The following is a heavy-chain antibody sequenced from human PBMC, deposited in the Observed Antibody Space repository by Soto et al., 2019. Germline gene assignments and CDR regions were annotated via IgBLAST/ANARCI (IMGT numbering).Heavy chain of an antibody. CDR3: ARRAVAPAPIGYFHYHLDV. Sequence: QVQLVQSGAEVKKPGSSVKVSCKTSGGTFDNYAINWVRQAPGQGLEWMGGIIPIFGALNYAQKFQGRLTITADKSTSTAYMELGSLTSEDTAVYYCARRAVAPAPIGYFHYHLDVWGQGTTVTVSS. V-gene: IGHV1-69*06. J-gene: IGHJ6*02. CDR2: IIPIFGAL. CDR1: GGTFDNYA. D-gene: IGHD2-2*02.